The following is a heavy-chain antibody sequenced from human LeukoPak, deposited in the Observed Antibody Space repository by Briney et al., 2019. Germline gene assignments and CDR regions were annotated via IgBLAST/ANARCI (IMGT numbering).Heavy chain of an antibody. CDR1: GGSISSYY. Sequence: SETLSLTCSVSGGSISSYYWNWIRQPAGKGLEWIGRIYSSGSSNYNPPLKSQVTMSVDMSKNQFSLKLSSVTAADTAVYYCARHFDPWGQGTLVTVSS. CDR3: ARHFDP. J-gene: IGHJ5*02. CDR2: IYSSGSS. V-gene: IGHV4-4*07.